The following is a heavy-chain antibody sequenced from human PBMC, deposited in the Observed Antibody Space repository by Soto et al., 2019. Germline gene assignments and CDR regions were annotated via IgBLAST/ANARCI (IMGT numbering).Heavy chain of an antibody. Sequence: SCKASGGTFSSYAMSWVRQAPGKGLEWVSTIGGSGGGTSYADIVRGRFTISRDNSQNTLYLQMNSLRAEDTAVYYCAKDAPGSGWLSDYWGQGTLVTVSS. CDR1: GGTFSSYA. D-gene: IGHD3-22*01. CDR2: IGGSGGGT. J-gene: IGHJ4*02. CDR3: AKDAPGSGWLSDY. V-gene: IGHV3-23*01.